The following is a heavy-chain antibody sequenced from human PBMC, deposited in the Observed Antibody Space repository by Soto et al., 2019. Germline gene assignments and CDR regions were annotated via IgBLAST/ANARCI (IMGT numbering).Heavy chain of an antibody. D-gene: IGHD3-3*01. V-gene: IGHV4-34*01. Sequence: PSETLALTCAVVGDSLRGQSWTWIRQPPGKGLEWIGEINHTGSTKYNPSLKSRVTISLDTSKNQFSLSLRSVTAADTAVYYCARGREIFGAVTPFEYWGQGTQVTVSS. J-gene: IGHJ4*02. CDR1: GDSLRGQS. CDR3: ARGREIFGAVTPFEY. CDR2: INHTGST.